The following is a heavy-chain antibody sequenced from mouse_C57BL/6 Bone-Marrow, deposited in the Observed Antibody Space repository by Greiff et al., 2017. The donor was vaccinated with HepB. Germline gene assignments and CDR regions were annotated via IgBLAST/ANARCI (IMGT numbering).Heavy chain of an antibody. D-gene: IGHD1-1*02. CDR2: ISDGGSYT. CDR1: GFTFSSYA. J-gene: IGHJ2*01. CDR3: ARDRGWLDY. Sequence: EVKLQESGGGLVKPGGSLKLSCAASGFTFSSYAMSWVRQTPEKRLEWVATISDGGSYTYYPDNVKGRFTISRDNAKNNLYLQMSHLKSEDTAMYYCARDRGWLDYWGQGTTLTVSS. V-gene: IGHV5-4*01.